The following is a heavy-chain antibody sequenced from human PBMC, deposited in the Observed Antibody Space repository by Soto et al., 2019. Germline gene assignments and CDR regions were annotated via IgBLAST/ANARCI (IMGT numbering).Heavy chain of an antibody. CDR3: AKAADIVATSGYYFDY. Sequence: GGSLRLSCAASGFTFSSYGMHWVRQAPGKGLEWVAVISYDGSNKYCADSVKGRFTISRDNSKNTLYLQMNSLRAEDTAVYYCAKAADIVATSGYYFDYWGQGTLVTVSS. CDR2: ISYDGSNK. D-gene: IGHD5-12*01. CDR1: GFTFSSYG. V-gene: IGHV3-30*18. J-gene: IGHJ4*02.